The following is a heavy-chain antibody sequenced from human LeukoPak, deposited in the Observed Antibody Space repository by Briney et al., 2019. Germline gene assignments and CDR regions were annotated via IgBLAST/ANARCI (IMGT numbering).Heavy chain of an antibody. D-gene: IGHD6-19*01. Sequence: SETLSLTCTVSGGSISSYYWSWIRQPAGKGLEWIGRISTSGATNYIPSLKSRVTMSVDTSKNQFSLKLSSVTAADTAVYYCAKARGIAVAGGADYYYYMDVWGKGTTVTVSS. J-gene: IGHJ6*03. CDR3: AKARGIAVAGGADYYYYMDV. CDR1: GGSISSYY. CDR2: ISTSGAT. V-gene: IGHV4-4*07.